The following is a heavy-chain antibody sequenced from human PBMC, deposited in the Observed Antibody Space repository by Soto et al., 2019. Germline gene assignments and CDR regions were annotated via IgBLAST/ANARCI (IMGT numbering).Heavy chain of an antibody. Sequence: QVQLVQSGAEVKKPGSSVKVSCKVSGGTFSSHSINWVRQAPGQGPEWMGGIIPIFGTANYAQKFQGRVTVTAEESTSTAYMGLSILTSEDTALYYCSTCVYCSTTSCYYYYGLDVWGQGTTVIVSS. V-gene: IGHV1-69*01. CDR1: GGTFSSHS. CDR2: IIPIFGTA. J-gene: IGHJ6*02. D-gene: IGHD2-2*01. CDR3: STCVYCSTTSCYYYYGLDV.